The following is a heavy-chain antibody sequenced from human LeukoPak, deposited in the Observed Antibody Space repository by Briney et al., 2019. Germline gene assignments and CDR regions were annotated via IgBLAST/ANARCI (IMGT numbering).Heavy chain of an antibody. CDR2: ITWNSGSV. D-gene: IGHD3-16*01. J-gene: IGHJ4*02. V-gene: IGHV3-9*01. CDR1: GFTFDNYA. Sequence: GGSLRLSCAASGFTFDNYAMHWVRQAPGKGLEWVACITWNSGSVAYADSVRGRFTISRDNAKNSLYLQMECLRTEDTAVYYFERDSVPVLWGQGTLVTSPQ. CDR3: ERDSVPVL.